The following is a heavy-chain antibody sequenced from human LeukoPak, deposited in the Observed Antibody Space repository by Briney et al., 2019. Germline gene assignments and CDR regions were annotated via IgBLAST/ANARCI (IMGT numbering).Heavy chain of an antibody. J-gene: IGHJ4*02. CDR1: GGSFSGYY. CDR3: ARDYRGRGPGYFEF. V-gene: IGHV4-34*01. Sequence: SETLSLTCAVYGGSFSGYYWSWIRQPPGKGLEWIGEINHSGSTNYNPSLKSRVTISVDTSENQFSLKLSSVTAADTAVYYCARDYRGRGPGYFEFWGQGILVTVSS. D-gene: IGHD5-12*01. CDR2: INHSGST.